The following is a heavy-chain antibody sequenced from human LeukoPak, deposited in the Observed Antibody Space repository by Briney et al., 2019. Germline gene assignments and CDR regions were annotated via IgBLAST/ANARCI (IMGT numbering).Heavy chain of an antibody. CDR2: INPNSGGT. Sequence: GASVKVSFKSSGYAFTFYYMHWVRQAPGQGLEWMGWINPNSGGTNYAQKFQGRVTMTRDTSISTAYMELSRLRSDDTAVYYCATLDFLLAARPGYWGQGTLVTVSS. CDR3: ATLDFLLAARPGY. V-gene: IGHV1-2*02. CDR1: GYAFTFYY. D-gene: IGHD6-6*01. J-gene: IGHJ4*02.